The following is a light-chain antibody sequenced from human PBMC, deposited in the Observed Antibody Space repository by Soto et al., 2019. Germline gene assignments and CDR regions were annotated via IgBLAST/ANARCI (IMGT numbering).Light chain of an antibody. CDR2: AAS. V-gene: IGKV1-39*01. J-gene: IGKJ1*01. CDR1: QSISSY. CDR3: QQSYSTPGT. Sequence: DIQMTQSPSSLSASVGDRVTITCRASQSISSYLNWYQQKPGKAPKLLIYAASSLQSGVPSRFSGSGSGTDFTLTSSSLQPEDVATYYCQQSYSTPGTFGQGTKVEIK.